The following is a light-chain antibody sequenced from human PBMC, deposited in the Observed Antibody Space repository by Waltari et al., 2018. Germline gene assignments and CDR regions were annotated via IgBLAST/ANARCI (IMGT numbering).Light chain of an antibody. CDR3: QQRSNWPLLT. CDR2: DAS. Sequence: EIVLTQSPAPLSLSPGERATLSCRSTQSVRSYLAWNQQKPGQAPRLLIYDASNRATGIPARFSGSGSGTDFTLTISSLEPEDFAVYYCQQRSNWPLLTFGGGTKVEIK. CDR1: QSVRSY. V-gene: IGKV3-11*01. J-gene: IGKJ4*01.